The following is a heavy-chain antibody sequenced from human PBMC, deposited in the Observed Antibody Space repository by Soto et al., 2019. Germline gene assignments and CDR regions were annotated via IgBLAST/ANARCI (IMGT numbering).Heavy chain of an antibody. CDR3: AREKWEPGQPNYFDY. V-gene: IGHV3-53*01. CDR1: GFTVSSHY. CDR2: IYSGGST. D-gene: IGHD1-26*01. J-gene: IGHJ4*02. Sequence: EVQLVESGGGLIQPGGSLRLSCAASGFTVSSHYMSWVRQAPGKGLEWVSVIYSGGSTYYADSVKGRFTISRDNSKNTLYLQMNSLRAEDTAVYYCAREKWEPGQPNYFDYWGQGTLVTVSS.